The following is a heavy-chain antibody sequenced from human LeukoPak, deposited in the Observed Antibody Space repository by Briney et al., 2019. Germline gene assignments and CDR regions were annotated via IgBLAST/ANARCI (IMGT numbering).Heavy chain of an antibody. J-gene: IGHJ4*02. CDR3: ARATIAAAGLPS. Sequence: SVKVSCKASGGTFSSYAISWVRQAPGQGLEWMGGIIPIFGTANYAQKFQGRVTITADESTSTAYMELRSLRSDDTAVYYCARATIAAAGLPSWGQGTMVTVSS. D-gene: IGHD6-13*01. V-gene: IGHV1-69*01. CDR2: IIPIFGTA. CDR1: GGTFSSYA.